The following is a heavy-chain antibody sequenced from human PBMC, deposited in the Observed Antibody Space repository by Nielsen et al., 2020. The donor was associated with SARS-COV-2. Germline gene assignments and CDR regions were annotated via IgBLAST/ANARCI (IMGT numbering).Heavy chain of an antibody. Sequence: GGSLRLSCAASGFTFSSYVMHGVRQAPGKGLEWVSVISYDGSNKYYADSVKGRFTISRDNSKNTLYLKMNSLRAEDTAVYYCAKVGAGGFFDYWGQGTLVTVSS. J-gene: IGHJ4*02. CDR1: GFTFSSYV. V-gene: IGHV3-30*18. D-gene: IGHD4/OR15-4a*01. CDR2: ISYDGSNK. CDR3: AKVGAGGFFDY.